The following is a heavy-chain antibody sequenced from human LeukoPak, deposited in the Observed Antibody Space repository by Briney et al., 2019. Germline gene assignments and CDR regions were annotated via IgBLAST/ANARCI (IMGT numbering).Heavy chain of an antibody. J-gene: IGHJ6*03. CDR1: GGSFTIYS. D-gene: IGHD6-6*01. V-gene: IGHV4-34*01. CDR3: ARDFSSSSTVYYYYYMDV. Sequence: SETLSLTCAVYGGSFTIYSWTWLRQPPGKRLEWVGEISPSGNTQYNPSLKSRVTISLDASKSQFYLKLNSVTAADTAIYYCARDFSSSSTVYYYYYMDVWGKGPRSPSP. CDR2: ISPSGNT.